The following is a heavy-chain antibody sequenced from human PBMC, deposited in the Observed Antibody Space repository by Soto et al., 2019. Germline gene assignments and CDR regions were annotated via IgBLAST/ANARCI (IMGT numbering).Heavy chain of an antibody. V-gene: IGHV1-2*02. CDR1: GYTFTAYY. CDR2: INPKFGDT. CDR3: ARNMDYYYGPGSGNGHGV. J-gene: IGHJ6*02. D-gene: IGHD3-10*01. Sequence: QVQLVQSGAEVKEPGDSVRVSCEASGYTFTAYYIHWVRQAPGQGLEWMGWINPKFGDTTYAQDFQGRLTLTRDMSISTVYMDLSRLTSDDKAIYYCARNMDYYYGPGSGNGHGVWGQGTTVNVFS.